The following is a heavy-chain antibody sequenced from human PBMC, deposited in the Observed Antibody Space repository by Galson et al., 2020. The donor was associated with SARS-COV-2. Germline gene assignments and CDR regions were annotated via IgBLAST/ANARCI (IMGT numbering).Heavy chain of an antibody. CDR3: ARALWFREWRIGFDP. Sequence: SETLSLTCTVSGGSISSYYWSWIRQPPGKGLEWIGYIYYSGSTNYNPSLKSRVTISVDTSKNQFSLKLSSVTAADTAVYYCARALWFREWRIGFDPWGQGTLVTVSS. CDR1: GGSISSYY. D-gene: IGHD3-10*01. CDR2: IYYSGST. V-gene: IGHV4-59*01. J-gene: IGHJ5*02.